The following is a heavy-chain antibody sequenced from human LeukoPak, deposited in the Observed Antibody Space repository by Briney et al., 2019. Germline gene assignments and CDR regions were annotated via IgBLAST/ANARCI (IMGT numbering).Heavy chain of an antibody. J-gene: IGHJ6*02. CDR1: GFPLTNSW. Sequence: KPGGSLRLSCVASGFPLTNSWMTWVRQAPGKGLEWVSSISSSSSYIYYADSVKGRFTISRDNAKNSLYLQMNSLRAEDTAVYYCARGKGGYFDWPTSYYGMDVWGQGTTVTVSS. D-gene: IGHD3-9*01. CDR3: ARGKGGYFDWPTSYYGMDV. V-gene: IGHV3-21*01. CDR2: ISSSSSYI.